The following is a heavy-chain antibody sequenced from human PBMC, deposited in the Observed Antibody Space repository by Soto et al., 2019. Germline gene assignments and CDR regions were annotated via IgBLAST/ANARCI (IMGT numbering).Heavy chain of an antibody. V-gene: IGHV1-3*01. CDR1: GYTFTSYS. D-gene: IGHD3-3*01. Sequence: QVQLVQSGAEVKKPGASVKVSCKASGYTFTSYSMHWVRQAPGQRLEWMGWINAGNGNTKYSQKFQGRVTITRDTSASTAYMELSSLRSEDTAVYYCARPSGYYFYDCWGQGTLVTVSS. CDR3: ARPSGYYFYDC. CDR2: INAGNGNT. J-gene: IGHJ4*02.